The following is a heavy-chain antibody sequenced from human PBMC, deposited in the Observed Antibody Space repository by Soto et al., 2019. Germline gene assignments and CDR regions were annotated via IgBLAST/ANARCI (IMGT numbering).Heavy chain of an antibody. Sequence: SCRVAEVTISRYGPHRVSKDPGKGLEWVSVISGSGGSKYYADSVKGRFTISRDNSKNTLYLQMNSLRAEDTAVYYCAKLDYGDYEYCFDYWGEGTLVTVSS. V-gene: IGHV3-23*01. CDR3: AKLDYGDYEYCFDY. CDR1: EVTISRYG. CDR2: ISGSGGSK. D-gene: IGHD4-17*01. J-gene: IGHJ4*02.